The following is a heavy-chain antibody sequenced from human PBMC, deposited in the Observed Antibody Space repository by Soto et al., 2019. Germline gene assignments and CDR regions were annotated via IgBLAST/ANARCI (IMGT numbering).Heavy chain of an antibody. CDR3: ARNSHLGDLSLGY. J-gene: IGHJ4*02. V-gene: IGHV4-31*03. CDR2: IRYDGRT. CDR1: GGSVSRGGYY. D-gene: IGHD3-16*02. Sequence: QVQLQESGPGLVKPSQTLSLTCTVSGGSVSRGGYYWSWIRHYPGKGLEWIGYIRYDGRTYYDLSLKSRITMSVDTSNNEFALNLSFVTAADTAVYHCARNSHLGDLSLGYWGQGILVSVSS.